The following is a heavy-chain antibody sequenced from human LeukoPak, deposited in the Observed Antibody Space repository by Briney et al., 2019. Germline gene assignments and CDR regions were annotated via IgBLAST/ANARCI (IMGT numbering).Heavy chain of an antibody. V-gene: IGHV3-21*01. D-gene: IGHD2-2*01. Sequence: GGSLRLSCAASGFTLSSYSMNWVRQAPGKGLEWVSSISSSSSYIYYADSVKGRFTISRDNAKNSLYLQMNSLRAEDTAVYYCARGYCSSTSCYFARIDYWGQGTLVTVSS. CDR2: ISSSSSYI. J-gene: IGHJ4*02. CDR1: GFTLSSYS. CDR3: ARGYCSSTSCYFARIDY.